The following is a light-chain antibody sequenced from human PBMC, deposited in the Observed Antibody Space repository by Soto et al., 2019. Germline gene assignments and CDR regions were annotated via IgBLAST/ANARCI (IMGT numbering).Light chain of an antibody. CDR2: DAS. J-gene: IGKJ1*01. CDR3: QQYNSYST. V-gene: IGKV1-5*01. Sequence: DSQMSQSPSTLSASVGDRVTITCRASQSISTRLAWYQQKPGKAPKLLIYDASSLESGVPSRFSGSASGTEFTLTISSLQPDDFATYYCQQYNSYSTFGQGTKV. CDR1: QSISTR.